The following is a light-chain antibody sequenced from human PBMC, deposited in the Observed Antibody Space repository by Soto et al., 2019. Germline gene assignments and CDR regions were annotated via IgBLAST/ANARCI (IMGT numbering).Light chain of an antibody. Sequence: QSALTQPASVSGSPGQSITISCTGTNSDVGGYEYVSWYQQHPGKAPKLMIYEVRDRPSGVSSRFSGSKSGNTASLTISGLQAEDEADYYCSSYRGGSTYVFGTGTKVT. CDR3: SSYRGGSTYV. CDR2: EVR. CDR1: NSDVGGYEY. V-gene: IGLV2-14*01. J-gene: IGLJ1*01.